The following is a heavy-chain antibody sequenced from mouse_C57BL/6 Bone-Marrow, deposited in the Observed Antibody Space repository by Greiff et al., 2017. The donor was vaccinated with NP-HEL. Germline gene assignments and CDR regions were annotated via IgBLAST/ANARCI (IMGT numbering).Heavy chain of an antibody. V-gene: IGHV5-9-1*02. CDR3: TRDMLGAMDY. D-gene: IGHD3-1*01. CDR1: GFTFSSYA. Sequence: EVQGVESGEGLVKPGGSLKLSCAASGFTFSSYAMSWVRQTPEKRLEWVAYISSGGDYIYYADTVKGRFTISRDHARNTLYLQMSDLKSEDTAMYYCTRDMLGAMDYWGQGTSVTVSS. J-gene: IGHJ4*01. CDR2: ISSGGDYI.